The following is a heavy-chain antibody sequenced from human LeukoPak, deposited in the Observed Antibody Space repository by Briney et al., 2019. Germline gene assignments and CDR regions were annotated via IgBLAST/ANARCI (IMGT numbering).Heavy chain of an antibody. J-gene: IGHJ4*02. Sequence: SETLSLTCTVSGGSVSSGSYYWSWIRQPPGKGLEWIGYIYYSGSTNYNPSLKSRVTTSVDTSKNQFSLKLSSVTAADTAVYYCARGLVDTAMASDYWGQGTLATVSS. CDR1: GGSVSSGSYY. V-gene: IGHV4-61*01. CDR2: IYYSGST. D-gene: IGHD5-18*01. CDR3: ARGLVDTAMASDY.